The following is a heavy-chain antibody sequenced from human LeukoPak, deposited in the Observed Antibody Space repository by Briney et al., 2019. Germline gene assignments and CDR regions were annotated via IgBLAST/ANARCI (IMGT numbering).Heavy chain of an antibody. CDR2: ISSSGSTI. D-gene: IGHD3-3*01. Sequence: RPGGSLRLSCAASGFTFSDYYMSWIRQAPGKGLEWVSYISSSGSTIYYADSVKGRFTISRDNAKNSLYLQMNSLRAEDTAVYYCARDLPPPYYDFWSGYNYYYYGMDVWGQGTTVTVSS. J-gene: IGHJ6*02. CDR1: GFTFSDYY. CDR3: ARDLPPPYYDFWSGYNYYYYGMDV. V-gene: IGHV3-11*04.